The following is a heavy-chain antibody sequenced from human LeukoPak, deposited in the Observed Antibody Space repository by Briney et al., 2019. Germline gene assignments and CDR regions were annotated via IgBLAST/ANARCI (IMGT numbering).Heavy chain of an antibody. D-gene: IGHD3-22*01. Sequence: PGGSLRLSCTASGFTFSDYAMSWVRQAPGKGLEWVSVISGGGVSTYYADSVKGRFTISRDNSKNTLYLQMNSLRAEDTAVYYCAKLWGLLLTPFDYWGQGTLVTVSS. CDR1: GFTFSDYA. V-gene: IGHV3-23*01. CDR3: AKLWGLLLTPFDY. CDR2: ISGGGVST. J-gene: IGHJ4*02.